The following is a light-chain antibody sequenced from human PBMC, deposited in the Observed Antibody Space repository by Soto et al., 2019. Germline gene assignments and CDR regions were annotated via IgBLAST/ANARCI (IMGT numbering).Light chain of an antibody. Sequence: MVMTQSPATLSVSPGEKVPLSCRASESVHRNLAWYQQKPGQGPSLLIYYASTRGTGVPDRFTGSGSGTEFTLTISSLQSEDFGVYHCQHYSNWPPTFGPGTKVEIK. J-gene: IGKJ3*01. CDR1: ESVHRN. V-gene: IGKV3-15*01. CDR2: YAS. CDR3: QHYSNWPPT.